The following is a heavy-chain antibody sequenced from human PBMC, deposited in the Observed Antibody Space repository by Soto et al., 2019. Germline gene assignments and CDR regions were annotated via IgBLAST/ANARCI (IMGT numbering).Heavy chain of an antibody. CDR1: GGSISSSNW. CDR2: IYHSGST. Sequence: SETLSLTCAVSGGSISSSNWWSWVRQPPGKGQEWIGEIYHSGSTNYNPSLKSRVTISVDKSKNQFSLKLSSVTAADTAVYYCACTGVKASLAARAGDFDYWGQGTLVTVSS. CDR3: ACTGVKASLAARAGDFDY. D-gene: IGHD6-6*01. V-gene: IGHV4-4*02. J-gene: IGHJ4*02.